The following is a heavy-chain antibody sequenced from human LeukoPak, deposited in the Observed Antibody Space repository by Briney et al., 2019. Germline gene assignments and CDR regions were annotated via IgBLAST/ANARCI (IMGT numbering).Heavy chain of an antibody. J-gene: IGHJ4*02. D-gene: IGHD6-13*01. CDR2: INHSGST. V-gene: IGHV4-34*01. Sequence: SETLSLTCAVYGGSFSGYYWSWIRQPPGKGLEWIGEINHSGSTNYNPSLKSRVTISVDTSKNQFSLKLSSVTAAGTAVYYCARDLEGTAAGTDWGQGTLVTVSS. CDR3: ARDLEGTAAGTD. CDR1: GGSFSGYY.